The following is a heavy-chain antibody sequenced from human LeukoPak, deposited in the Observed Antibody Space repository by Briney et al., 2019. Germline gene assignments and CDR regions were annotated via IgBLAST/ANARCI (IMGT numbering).Heavy chain of an antibody. CDR3: ARGQRWLQLRPVDY. CDR2: INHSGST. CDR1: GGSFSGYY. V-gene: IGHV4-34*01. D-gene: IGHD5-24*01. J-gene: IGHJ4*02. Sequence: SETLSLTCAVYGGSFSGYYWSWIRQPPGKGLEWIGEINHSGSTNYNPSLKSRVTISVDTPKNQFSLKLSSVTAADTAVYYCARGQRWLQLRPVDYWGQGTLVTVSS.